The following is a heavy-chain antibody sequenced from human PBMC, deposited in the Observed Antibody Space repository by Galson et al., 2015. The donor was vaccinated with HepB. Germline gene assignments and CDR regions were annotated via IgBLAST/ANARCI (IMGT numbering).Heavy chain of an antibody. CDR2: IDPSDSYA. D-gene: IGHD6-19*01. J-gene: IGHJ4*02. V-gene: IGHV5-10-1*01. CDR1: GYSFTNYW. CDR3: AQWLDAFDY. Sequence: QSGAEVKKPGESLRISCKGSGYSFTNYWIGWVRQMPGKGLEWMGKIDPSDSYAKYSPSFQGHVTISLDKSISTAYPQWSSLKASDTAMYYCAQWLDAFDYWGQGTLVTVSS.